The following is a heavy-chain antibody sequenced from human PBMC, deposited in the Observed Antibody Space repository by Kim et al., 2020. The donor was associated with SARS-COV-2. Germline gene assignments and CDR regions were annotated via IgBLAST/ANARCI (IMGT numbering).Heavy chain of an antibody. D-gene: IGHD1-26*01. V-gene: IGHV3-7*03. J-gene: IGHJ1*01. Sequence: GGSLRLSCAASGFTFSDCWMSWIRQAPGKGLEWVSHINANGSAQCYVDSVRGRFTISRDNAKNSLYLQMNSPRVEDTALYYCAEWEENSHCGHGTLVTDS. CDR2: INANGSAQ. CDR1: GFTFSDCW. CDR3: AEWEENSH.